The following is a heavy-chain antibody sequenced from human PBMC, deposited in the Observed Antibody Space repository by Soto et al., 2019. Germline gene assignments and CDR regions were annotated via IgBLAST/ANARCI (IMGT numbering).Heavy chain of an antibody. CDR2: IYSGGST. CDR1: GFTVSTKY. Sequence: GGSLRLSCAASGFTVSTKYMSWVRQAPGKGLGWVSVIYSGGSTFYADSVRGRFTISRDNSKNTVNLQMNSLRAEDTAVYYCARDPWAADYWGQGTLVTVSS. V-gene: IGHV3-66*01. J-gene: IGHJ4*02. D-gene: IGHD3-16*01. CDR3: ARDPWAADY.